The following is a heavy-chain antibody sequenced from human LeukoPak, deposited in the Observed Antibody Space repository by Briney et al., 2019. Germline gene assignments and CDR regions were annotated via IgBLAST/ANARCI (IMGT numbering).Heavy chain of an antibody. D-gene: IGHD3-10*01. CDR1: GVSISSSSYY. CDR3: ARGITMVRGVENYFDY. CDR2: IYYSGST. Sequence: SETLSLTCTVSGVSISSSSYYWGWIRQPPGKGLEWIGNIYYSGSTYYNPSLKSRVTISADTSKNQLSLKLSSVTAADTAVYYCARGITMVRGVENYFDYWGQGTLVTVSS. J-gene: IGHJ4*02. V-gene: IGHV4-39*07.